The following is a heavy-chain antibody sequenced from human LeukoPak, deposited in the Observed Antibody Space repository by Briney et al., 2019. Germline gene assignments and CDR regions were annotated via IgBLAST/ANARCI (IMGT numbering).Heavy chain of an antibody. CDR1: GFTFSSYA. CDR3: ARDREYSSSCFDY. V-gene: IGHV3-30-3*01. D-gene: IGHD6-13*01. J-gene: IGHJ4*02. Sequence: AGGSLRLSCAASGFTFSSYAMHWVRQAPGKGLEWVAVISYDGSNKYYADSVKGRFTISRDNSKNTLYLQMNSLRAEDAAVYYCARDREYSSSCFDYWGQGTLVTVSS. CDR2: ISYDGSNK.